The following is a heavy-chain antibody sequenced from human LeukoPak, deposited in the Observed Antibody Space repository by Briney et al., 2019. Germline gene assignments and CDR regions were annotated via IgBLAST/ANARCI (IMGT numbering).Heavy chain of an antibody. CDR3: GGAAGSSWNYYYMDV. J-gene: IGHJ6*03. Sequence: AASVKVSCKASGYTFTSYGISWVRQAPGQGLEWMGWISAYNGNTNYAQKLQGRVTMTTDTSTSTAYMELRSLRSDDTAVYYCGGAAGSSWNYYYMDVWGKGTTVTVSS. D-gene: IGHD6-13*01. CDR2: ISAYNGNT. CDR1: GYTFTSYG. V-gene: IGHV1-18*01.